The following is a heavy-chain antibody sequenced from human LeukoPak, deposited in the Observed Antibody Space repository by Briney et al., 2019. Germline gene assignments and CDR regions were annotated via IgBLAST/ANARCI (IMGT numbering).Heavy chain of an antibody. CDR1: GFTFSSYG. CDR2: ISYDGSNK. CDR3: AKDKDTPATAQPPRGYFES. Sequence: GGSLRLSCAASGFTFSSYGMHWVRQAPGKGLEWVAVISYDGSNKYYADSVKGRFTISRDNSKNTLDLQMNSLRVEDTAVYFCAKDKDTPATAQPPRGYFESWGQGTLVTVSS. D-gene: IGHD2-15*01. J-gene: IGHJ4*02. V-gene: IGHV3-30*18.